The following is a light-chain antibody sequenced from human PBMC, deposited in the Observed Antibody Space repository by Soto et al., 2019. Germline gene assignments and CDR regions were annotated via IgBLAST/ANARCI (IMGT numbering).Light chain of an antibody. CDR1: XSXLHRDGNTY. J-gene: IGKJ5*01. CDR3: MQGSHWPPIT. CDR2: KVS. Sequence: DVVVTQSPLSLPVTLGQAASISFRSIXSXLHRDGNTYLSWFRQRPGQSPRRLIYKVSNREAGVPDRFSGSGSGTDFTLKISRVEAEDVGLYYCMQGSHWPPITFGQGTRLE. V-gene: IGKV2-30*02.